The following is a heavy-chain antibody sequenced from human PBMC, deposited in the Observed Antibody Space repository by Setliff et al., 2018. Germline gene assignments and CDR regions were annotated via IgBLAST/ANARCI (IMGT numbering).Heavy chain of an antibody. J-gene: IGHJ4*02. D-gene: IGHD1-26*01. CDR1: GYTFTGYY. CDR3: ARTIVGGATRLDY. CDR2: ISPNSGGT. V-gene: IGHV1-2*02. Sequence: GASVKVSCKASGYTFTGYYMHWVRQAPGQGLEWMGWISPNSGGTNYAQKFQGRVTMTRDTSISTAYMELNRLRSDDTAVYYCARTIVGGATRLDYWGLGTLVTVSS.